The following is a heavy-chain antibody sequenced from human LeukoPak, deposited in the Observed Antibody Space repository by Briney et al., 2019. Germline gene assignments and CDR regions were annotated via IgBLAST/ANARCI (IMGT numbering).Heavy chain of an antibody. CDR3: ARYSGYCSSTSCYTVAAIDI. J-gene: IGHJ3*02. V-gene: IGHV1-2*02. CDR2: INPNSGGT. Sequence: ASVKVSCKASGYTFTGYYMHWVRQAPGQGLEWMGWINPNSGGTNYAQKFQGRVTMTRDTSISTAYMELSRLRSDDTAVYYCARYSGYCSSTSCYTVAAIDIWGQGTMVTVSS. CDR1: GYTFTGYY. D-gene: IGHD2-2*02.